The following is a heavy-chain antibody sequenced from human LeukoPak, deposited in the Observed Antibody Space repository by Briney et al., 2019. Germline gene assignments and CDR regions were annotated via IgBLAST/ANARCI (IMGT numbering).Heavy chain of an antibody. Sequence: SETLSLTCTVSGGSISSSSYYWGWIRQPPGKGLEWIGSIYYSGSTYYNPSLKSRVTISVDTSKNQFSLKLSSVTAADTAVYYCAREKRNIERFDYWGQGTLVTVSS. CDR2: IYYSGST. V-gene: IGHV4-39*07. CDR3: AREKRNIERFDY. J-gene: IGHJ4*02. D-gene: IGHD1/OR15-1a*01. CDR1: GGSISSSSYY.